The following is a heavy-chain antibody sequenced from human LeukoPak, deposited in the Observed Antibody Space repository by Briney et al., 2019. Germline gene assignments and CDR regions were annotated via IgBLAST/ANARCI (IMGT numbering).Heavy chain of an antibody. Sequence: GGSLRLSCAASGFTFSSYSMNWVRQAPGKGLEWVSYISSSSSTIYYADSVKGRFTISRDNAKNSLYLQMNSLRAEDTAVYYCARDRIADSSGYYYYYYGMDVWGQGTTVTVSS. V-gene: IGHV3-48*04. CDR3: ARDRIADSSGYYYYYYGMDV. J-gene: IGHJ6*02. CDR2: ISSSSSTI. D-gene: IGHD3-22*01. CDR1: GFTFSSYS.